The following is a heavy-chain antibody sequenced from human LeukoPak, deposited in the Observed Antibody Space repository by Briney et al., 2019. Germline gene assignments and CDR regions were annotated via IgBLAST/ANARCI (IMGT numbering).Heavy chain of an antibody. J-gene: IGHJ5*02. CDR1: GFMFSGYW. CDR3: AREEVKSFDD. Sequence: GGSLRLSCAASGFMFSGYWMTWVRQAPGKGLEWVANIKGDGTETSYVTSVGGRFTISRDNAKNSLYLQMNNLRVEDTAVYYCAREEVKSFDDWGQGTLVTVSS. V-gene: IGHV3-7*03. CDR2: IKGDGTET.